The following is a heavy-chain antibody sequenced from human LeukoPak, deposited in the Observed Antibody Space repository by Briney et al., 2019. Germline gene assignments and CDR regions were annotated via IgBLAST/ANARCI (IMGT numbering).Heavy chain of an antibody. V-gene: IGHV1-69*13. CDR3: ARDQLRMIGHFDY. D-gene: IGHD3-16*01. J-gene: IGHJ4*02. CDR1: GGTFSSYA. CDR2: IIPIFGTA. Sequence: GASVKVSCKASGGTFSSYAISWVRQAPGQGLEWMGGIIPIFGTANYAQKFQGRVTITADESTSTAYMELSSLRSEDTAVYYCARDQLRMIGHFDYWGQGTLVTVSS.